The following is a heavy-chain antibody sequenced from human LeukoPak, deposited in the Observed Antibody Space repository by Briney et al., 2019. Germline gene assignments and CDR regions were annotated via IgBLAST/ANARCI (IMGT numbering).Heavy chain of an antibody. D-gene: IGHD3-3*01. Sequence: PSQTLSLTCTVSGGSISSYYWSWIRQPAGKGLEWIGRIYTSGSTNYNPSLKSRVTMSVDTSKNQFSLKLSSVTAADTAVYYCARAFREYYDFVNWFDPWGQGTLVTVSS. CDR1: GGSISSYY. V-gene: IGHV4-4*07. CDR2: IYTSGST. CDR3: ARAFREYYDFVNWFDP. J-gene: IGHJ5*02.